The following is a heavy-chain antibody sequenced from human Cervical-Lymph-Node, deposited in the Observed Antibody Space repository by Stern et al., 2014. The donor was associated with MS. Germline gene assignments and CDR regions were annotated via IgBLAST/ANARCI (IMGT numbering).Heavy chain of an antibody. V-gene: IGHV3-23*04. Sequence: EVQLVESGGGLVQPGGSLRLSCEASGISFNSHAMNWVRQAPGKGLEWISHISANSAVVYYAPVVKGRFTISRDNSKNTWYLQMNSRRAEDTAVYYCAMERQLYSGYGGQGTLVTVSS. CDR2: ISANSAVV. CDR3: AMERQLYSGY. D-gene: IGHD1-1*01. CDR1: GISFNSHA. J-gene: IGHJ4*02.